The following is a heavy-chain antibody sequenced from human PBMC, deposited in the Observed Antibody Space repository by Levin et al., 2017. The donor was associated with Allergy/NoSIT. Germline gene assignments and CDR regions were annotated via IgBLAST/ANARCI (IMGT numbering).Heavy chain of an antibody. CDR2: ISWNSGSI. CDR3: AKDINSSSWAFDY. J-gene: IGHJ4*02. CDR1: GFTFDDYA. D-gene: IGHD6-13*01. Sequence: GGSLRLSCAASGFTFDDYAMHWVRQAPGKGLEWVSGISWNSGSIGYADSVKGRFTISRDNAKNSLYLQMNSLRAEDTALYYCAKDINSSSWAFDYWGQGTLVTVSS. V-gene: IGHV3-9*01.